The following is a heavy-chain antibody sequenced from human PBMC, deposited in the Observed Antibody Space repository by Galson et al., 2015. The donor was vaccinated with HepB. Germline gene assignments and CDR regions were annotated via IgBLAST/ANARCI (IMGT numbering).Heavy chain of an antibody. J-gene: IGHJ4*02. CDR1: GFTFGDYP. D-gene: IGHD2-2*01. Sequence: SLRLSCAASGFTFGDYPMSWFRQAPGKGLEWVGFIRSKASGGTTEYAASVKGRFTISRDDSKSIAYLQMNSLKTEDTAVYYCSRVKYCSSTSCHNPCDYWGQGTLVTVSS. CDR3: SRVKYCSSTSCHNPCDY. CDR2: IRSKASGGTT. V-gene: IGHV3-49*03.